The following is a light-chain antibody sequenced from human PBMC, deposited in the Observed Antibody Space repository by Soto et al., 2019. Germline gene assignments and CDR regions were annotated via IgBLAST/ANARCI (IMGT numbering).Light chain of an antibody. CDR2: EGS. J-gene: IGLJ3*02. V-gene: IGLV2-23*01. Sequence: QSALTQPASVSGSLGQSITISCSGISGDGGNYNFVSWFQQHPDKAPKLMIYEGSKRPSGVFNRFSGSKSGNTASLTISGLQAEDEADYYCSSYAGRSTWVFGGGTQLTVL. CDR1: SGDGGNYNF. CDR3: SSYAGRSTWV.